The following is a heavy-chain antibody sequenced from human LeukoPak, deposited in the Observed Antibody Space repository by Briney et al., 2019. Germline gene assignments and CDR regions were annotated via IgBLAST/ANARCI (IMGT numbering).Heavy chain of an antibody. Sequence: SETLSLTCAVYGGSFSGYYWSWIRQPPGKGLEWIGEINHSGSTNYNPSLKSRVTISVDTSKNQFSLKLSSVTAADTAVYYCARIFYDFWSGYYYYYMDVWGKGTTVTVSS. V-gene: IGHV4-34*01. CDR2: INHSGST. J-gene: IGHJ6*03. D-gene: IGHD3-3*01. CDR3: ARIFYDFWSGYYYYYMDV. CDR1: GGSFSGYY.